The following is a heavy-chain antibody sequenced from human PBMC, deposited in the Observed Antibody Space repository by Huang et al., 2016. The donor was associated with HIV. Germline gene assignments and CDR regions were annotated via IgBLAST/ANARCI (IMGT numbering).Heavy chain of an antibody. CDR2: ISAYNDNR. CDR3: ARDLGPYYYGYNGYYMDY. J-gene: IGHJ4*02. CDR1: GYTFTSYG. V-gene: IGHV1-18*04. Sequence: VNVSCKASGYTFTSYGISWVGQAPGQWLEWKGWISAYNDNRNYAQKLQGRVTMTTDTSTSTAYIKLRSLRSDDAGVYYCARDLGPYYYGYNGYYMDYWGQGTLVTVSS. D-gene: IGHD3-22*01.